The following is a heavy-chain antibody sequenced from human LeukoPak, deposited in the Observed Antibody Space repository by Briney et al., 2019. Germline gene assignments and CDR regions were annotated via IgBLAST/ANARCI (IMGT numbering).Heavy chain of an antibody. D-gene: IGHD6-19*01. CDR2: IYYSGST. V-gene: IGHV4-39*07. J-gene: IGHJ3*02. Sequence: PSETLSLTCTVSGGSISSSSYYWGWIRQPPGKGLEWIGSIYYSGSTYYNPSLKSRVTISVDTSKNQFSLKLSSVTAADTAVYYCARGTKTSGVAGSLDAFDIWGQGTMVTVSS. CDR3: ARGTKTSGVAGSLDAFDI. CDR1: GGSISSSSYY.